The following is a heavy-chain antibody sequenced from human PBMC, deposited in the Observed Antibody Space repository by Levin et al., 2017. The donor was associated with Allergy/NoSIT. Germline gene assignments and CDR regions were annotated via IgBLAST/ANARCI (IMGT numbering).Heavy chain of an antibody. CDR2: IKSKTDGGTT. Sequence: GGSLRLSCAASGFTFSNAWMSWVRQAPGKGLEWVGRIKSKTDGGTTDYAAPVKGRFTISRDDSKNTLYLQMNSLKTEDTAVYYCTTGYSSTLDAFDIWGQGTMVTVSS. CDR1: GFTFSNAW. V-gene: IGHV3-15*01. CDR3: TTGYSSTLDAFDI. D-gene: IGHD6-13*01. J-gene: IGHJ3*02.